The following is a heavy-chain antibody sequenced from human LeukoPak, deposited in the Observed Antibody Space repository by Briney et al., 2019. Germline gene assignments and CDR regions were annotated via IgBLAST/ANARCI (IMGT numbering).Heavy chain of an antibody. D-gene: IGHD6-13*01. Sequence: SETLSLTCTVSGGSISSSSYYWGWIRQPPGKGLEWIGSIYYSGSTYYNPSLKSRVTISVDTSKNQFSLKLSSVTAADTAVYYCARDPSRYSSSWYRSSRWFDPWGQGTLVTVSS. J-gene: IGHJ5*02. CDR3: ARDPSRYSSSWYRSSRWFDP. CDR1: GGSISSSSYY. CDR2: IYYSGST. V-gene: IGHV4-39*07.